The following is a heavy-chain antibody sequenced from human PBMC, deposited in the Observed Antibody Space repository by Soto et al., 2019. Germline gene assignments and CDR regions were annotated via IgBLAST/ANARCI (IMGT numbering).Heavy chain of an antibody. CDR3: ARDGGYCSGGSCHFYYYYGMDV. CDR2: IYHSGST. Sequence: QVQLQESGPGLVKPSGTLSLTCAVSGGSISSSNWWSWVRQPPGKGLEWIGEIYHSGSTNYIPSLNSRVTISVDKSKKQSSLKLSSVTAADTAVYYCARDGGYCSGGSCHFYYYYGMDVWGQGTTVTVSS. D-gene: IGHD2-15*01. J-gene: IGHJ6*02. V-gene: IGHV4-4*02. CDR1: GGSISSSNW.